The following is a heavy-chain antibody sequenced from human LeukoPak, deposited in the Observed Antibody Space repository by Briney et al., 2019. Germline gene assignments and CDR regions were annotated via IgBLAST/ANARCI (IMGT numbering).Heavy chain of an antibody. J-gene: IGHJ4*02. CDR1: GFTFSGYA. V-gene: IGHV3-23*01. D-gene: IGHD4-23*01. CDR2: ISGRGDNT. CDR3: AKRVQGNTGPFHC. Sequence: HPGGSLRLSCAASGFTFSGYAMSWVRQAPGKGLEWVSGISGRGDNTYYADSVKGRFTISRDNSKNTLRLQMNSLRDEDTAVYYCAKRVQGNTGPFHCWGQGTLASVSS.